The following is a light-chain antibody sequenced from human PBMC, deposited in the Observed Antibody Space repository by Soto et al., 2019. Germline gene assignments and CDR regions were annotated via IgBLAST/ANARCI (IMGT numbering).Light chain of an antibody. CDR1: RSLARNY. J-gene: IGKJ2*01. CDR3: QQYGSSIMYT. Sequence: DIVLTQSPGTLSLSPGESATLSCRASRSLARNYLAWYQQKPGQAPRLLFYGASTRATGAPDRFSGSGSGTDLVLTISRLEPEDFAIYYCQQYGSSIMYTFGQGTKLEI. CDR2: GAS. V-gene: IGKV3-20*01.